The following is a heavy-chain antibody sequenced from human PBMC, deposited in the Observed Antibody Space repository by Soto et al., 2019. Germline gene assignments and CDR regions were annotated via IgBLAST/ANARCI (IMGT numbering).Heavy chain of an antibody. V-gene: IGHV2-5*02. CDR1: GFSLTTRGVG. CDR3: APIGNYYQSDCFDP. Sequence: QITLKESGPTLVKPTQTLTLTCTFSGFSLTTRGVGVGWIRQPPGKALECLALIYWDDDKRYIPSLQSCLTITKHTIKSQAVRTMTNVNPVDTATYYCAPIGNYYQSDCFDPWGQGTMVSVSS. J-gene: IGHJ5*02. D-gene: IGHD3-10*01. CDR2: IYWDDDK.